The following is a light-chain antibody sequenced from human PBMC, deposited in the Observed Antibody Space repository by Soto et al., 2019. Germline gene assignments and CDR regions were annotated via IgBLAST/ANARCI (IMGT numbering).Light chain of an antibody. J-gene: IGKJ1*01. Sequence: DIQMTQSPSTLSASVGDRVTITCRASQSISAWLAWYQQKPGKAPKLLIYDASILESGVPSRFSVSGSGTEYSLTISSLQPDDFATYTCQQYSSYHTFGQGTKLHIK. CDR2: DAS. CDR1: QSISAW. CDR3: QQYSSYHT. V-gene: IGKV1-5*01.